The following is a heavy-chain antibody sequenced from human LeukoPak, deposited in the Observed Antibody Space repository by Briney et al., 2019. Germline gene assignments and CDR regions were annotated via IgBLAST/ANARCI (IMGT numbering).Heavy chain of an antibody. D-gene: IGHD2-15*01. CDR3: ARETPTSYCSGGSCYGMDV. CDR2: ISAYNGNT. CDR1: GYTFTSYG. J-gene: IGHJ6*02. V-gene: IGHV1-18*01. Sequence: ASVKVSCKASGYTFTSYGISWVRQAPGQGLEWMGWISAYNGNTNYAQKLQGRVTMTTDTSTGTAYMELRSLRSDDTAVYYCARETPTSYCSGGSCYGMDVWGQGTTVTVSS.